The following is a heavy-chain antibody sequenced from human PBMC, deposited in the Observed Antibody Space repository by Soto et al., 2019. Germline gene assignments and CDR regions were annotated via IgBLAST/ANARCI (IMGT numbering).Heavy chain of an antibody. CDR3: ARHSCCSTPNYYYGMDV. D-gene: IGHD2-15*01. CDR2: IIPIFGTA. J-gene: IGHJ6*02. Sequence: QVQLVQSGAEVKKPESSVKVSCKASGGTFSSYAISWVRQAPGQGLEWMGGIIPIFGTANYAQKFQGRVTITADESTSTAYMELSSLRSEDTAVYYCARHSCCSTPNYYYGMDVWGQGTTVTVSS. CDR1: GGTFSSYA. V-gene: IGHV1-69*12.